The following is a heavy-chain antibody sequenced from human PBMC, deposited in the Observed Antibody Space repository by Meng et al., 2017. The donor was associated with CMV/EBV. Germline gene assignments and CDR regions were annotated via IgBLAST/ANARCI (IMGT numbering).Heavy chain of an antibody. J-gene: IGHJ6*02. CDR3: ARDTTGTVYYYYGMDV. CDR1: GYTFTSYG. V-gene: IGHV1-18*01. Sequence: ASVKVSCKASGYTFTSYGISWVRQAPGQGLEWMGWISAYNGNTNYAQKLQGRVTMTTDTSTSTAYMELRSLRSDDTAAYYCARDTTGTVYYYYGMDVWGQGTTVTVSS. CDR2: ISAYNGNT. D-gene: IGHD1-1*01.